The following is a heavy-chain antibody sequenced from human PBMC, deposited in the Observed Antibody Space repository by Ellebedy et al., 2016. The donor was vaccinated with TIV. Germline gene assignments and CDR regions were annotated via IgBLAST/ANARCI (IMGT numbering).Heavy chain of an antibody. CDR1: GFTFSNYN. V-gene: IGHV3-21*01. CDR3: ARDAIAARRVWWFDP. CDR2: ISSSSTYI. D-gene: IGHD6-6*01. J-gene: IGHJ5*02. Sequence: GESLKISCAASGFTFSNYNMNWVRQAPGKGLEWVSSISSSSTYIYYADSVRGRFTISRDNAKNSLYLQMNSLRAEDTAVYYCARDAIAARRVWWFDPWGQGTLVTVSS.